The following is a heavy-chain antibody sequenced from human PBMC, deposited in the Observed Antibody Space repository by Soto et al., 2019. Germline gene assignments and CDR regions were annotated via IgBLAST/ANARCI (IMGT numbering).Heavy chain of an antibody. D-gene: IGHD3-3*01. V-gene: IGHV4-31*03. CDR3: ATGPHTIFGVVIDY. Sequence: QVQLQESGPGLVKPSQTLSLTCTVSGGSISSGGYYWSWIRQHPGKGLEWIGYIYYSGSTYYNPSLKSRVTISVDTSKNQCSLKLSSVTAADTAVYYCATGPHTIFGVVIDYWGQGTLVTVSS. CDR2: IYYSGST. J-gene: IGHJ4*02. CDR1: GGSISSGGYY.